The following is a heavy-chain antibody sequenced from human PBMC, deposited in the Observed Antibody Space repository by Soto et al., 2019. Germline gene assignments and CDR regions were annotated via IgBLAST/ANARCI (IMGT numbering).Heavy chain of an antibody. Sequence: SETLSLTCAVSGGSISSGGYSWSWIRQPPGKGLEWIGYIYHSGSTYYNPSLKSRVTISVDRSKNQFSLKLSSVTAADTAVYYGARGYGGTQVYPYWGQGTLVTVAS. CDR1: GGSISSGGYS. J-gene: IGHJ4*02. V-gene: IGHV4-30-2*01. CDR3: ARGYGGTQVYPY. CDR2: IYHSGST. D-gene: IGHD4-17*01.